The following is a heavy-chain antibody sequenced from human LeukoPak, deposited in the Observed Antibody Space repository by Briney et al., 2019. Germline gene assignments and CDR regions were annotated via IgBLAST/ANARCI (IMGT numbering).Heavy chain of an antibody. CDR2: ISSSSSYI. Sequence: GGSLRLSCAASGFTFSSYSMNWVRQAPGKGLEWVSCISSSSSYIYYADSVEGRFTISRDNAKNSLYLQMNSLRAEDTAVYYCATSGYYDNIGFDYWGQGTLVTVSS. CDR1: GFTFSSYS. J-gene: IGHJ4*02. D-gene: IGHD3-22*01. CDR3: ATSGYYDNIGFDY. V-gene: IGHV3-21*01.